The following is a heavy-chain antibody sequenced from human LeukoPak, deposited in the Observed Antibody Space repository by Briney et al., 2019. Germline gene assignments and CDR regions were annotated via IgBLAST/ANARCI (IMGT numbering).Heavy chain of an antibody. J-gene: IGHJ4*02. CDR1: GFTFSAYG. V-gene: IGHV3-23*01. Sequence: PGGSLRLSCAASGFTFSAYGMSWVRQSPRKGVEWVSGVSGADGTTYYADSVKGRFTISRDNSKSTLYLQMNSLRAEGTALYYCTSDYTYLDYWGQGTLVTVSS. CDR3: TSDYTYLDY. D-gene: IGHD2-2*02. CDR2: VSGADGTT.